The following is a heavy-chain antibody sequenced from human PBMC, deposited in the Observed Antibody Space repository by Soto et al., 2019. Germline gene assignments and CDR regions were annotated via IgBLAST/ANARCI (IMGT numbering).Heavy chain of an antibody. CDR2: INPIGST. J-gene: IGHJ4*02. Sequence: SETLSITCALYGGSFNGYHWNWIRQSPGRGLEWIGDINPIGSTKYNPSLKGRVAISLDTSRTQFSLKVSSVTAADTAVYYCARGQRSDAYFDYWGQGTLVTVSS. CDR1: GGSFNGYH. V-gene: IGHV4-34*01. CDR3: ARGQRSDAYFDY.